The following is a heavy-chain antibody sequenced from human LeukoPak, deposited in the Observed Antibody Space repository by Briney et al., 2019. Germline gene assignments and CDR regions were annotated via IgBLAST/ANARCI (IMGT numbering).Heavy chain of an antibody. V-gene: IGHV3-23*01. CDR1: GFTFSSYA. Sequence: GGSLRLSCAASGFTFSSYAMSWVRQAPGKGLEWVSSISGSGGSTYYADSARGRFTISRDNSKNTLYLQMNSLRAEDTAVYYCAKCVGSIAGYWGQGTLVTVSS. D-gene: IGHD6-6*01. J-gene: IGHJ4*02. CDR3: AKCVGSIAGY. CDR2: ISGSGGST.